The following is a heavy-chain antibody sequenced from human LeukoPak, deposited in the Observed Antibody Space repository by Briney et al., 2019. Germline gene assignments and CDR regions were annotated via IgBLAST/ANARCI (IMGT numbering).Heavy chain of an antibody. CDR2: IYYSGST. CDR3: SRATSSWRPFDY. V-gene: IGHV4-59*01. D-gene: IGHD6-13*01. Sequence: SETLSLTCTVSGGSISSYYWSWIRQPPGKGLEWIGYIYYSGSTNYNPSLKSRLTLSVDTSKNQFSLKLTSVTAADTAVYYCSRATSSWRPFDYWGQGALVTVSS. J-gene: IGHJ4*02. CDR1: GGSISSYY.